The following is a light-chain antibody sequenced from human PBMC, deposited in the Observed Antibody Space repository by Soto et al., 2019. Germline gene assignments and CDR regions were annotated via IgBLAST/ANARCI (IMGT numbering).Light chain of an antibody. CDR3: QQSDNFPLT. Sequence: DIDMTQSPATLSESPGDRASLSCRASQSVSSYLTWYQQKPGQAPRLFVYGASTMATGIPARYSGSGSGTDFTLTISTLQSEDFADYYCQQSDNFPLTFGGGTKVEIK. CDR2: GAS. V-gene: IGKV3-15*01. CDR1: QSVSSY. J-gene: IGKJ4*01.